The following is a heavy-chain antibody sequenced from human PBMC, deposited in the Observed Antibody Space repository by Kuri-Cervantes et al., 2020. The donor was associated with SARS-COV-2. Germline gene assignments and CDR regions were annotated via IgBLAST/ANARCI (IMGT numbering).Heavy chain of an antibody. V-gene: IGHV3-30*04. Sequence: GESLRLSCAPSGFTFSSYAMHWVRQAPGKGLEWVAVISYDGSNKYYADSMKGRFTISRDNSKNTLYLQMNSLRAEDTAVYYCARDPDGYIPNDAFDIWGQGTMVTVSS. CDR2: ISYDGSNK. CDR3: ARDPDGYIPNDAFDI. D-gene: IGHD5-24*01. J-gene: IGHJ3*02. CDR1: GFTFSSYA.